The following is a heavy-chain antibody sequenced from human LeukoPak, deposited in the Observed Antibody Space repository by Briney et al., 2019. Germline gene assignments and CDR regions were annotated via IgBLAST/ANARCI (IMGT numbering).Heavy chain of an antibody. CDR2: ISGSGGST. J-gene: IGHJ4*02. D-gene: IGHD6-6*01. Sequence: PGGSLRLSCAASGFTFSSYAMSWVRQAPGKELEWVSAISGSGGSTYYADSVKGRFTISRDNSKNTLYLQMNSLRAEDTAVYYCAKTLYSSSSGGIDYWGQGTLVTVSS. CDR3: AKTLYSSSSGGIDY. CDR1: GFTFSSYA. V-gene: IGHV3-23*01.